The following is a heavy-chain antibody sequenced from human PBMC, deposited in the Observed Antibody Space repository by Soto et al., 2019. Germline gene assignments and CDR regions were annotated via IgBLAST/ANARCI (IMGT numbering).Heavy chain of an antibody. CDR3: ASNPDCSGGSCYVYYYYGMDV. V-gene: IGHV3-48*03. D-gene: IGHD2-15*01. CDR2: ISSSGSTI. CDR1: GFTFSSYE. Sequence: PGGSLRLSCAASGFTFSSYEMNWVRQAPGKGLERVSYISSSGSTIYYADSVKGRFTISRDNAKNSLYLQMNSLRAEDTAVYYCASNPDCSGGSCYVYYYYGMDVWGQGTTVTVSS. J-gene: IGHJ6*02.